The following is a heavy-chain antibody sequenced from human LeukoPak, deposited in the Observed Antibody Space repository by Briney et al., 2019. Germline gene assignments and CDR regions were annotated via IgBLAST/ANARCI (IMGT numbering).Heavy chain of an antibody. V-gene: IGHV1-46*01. CDR1: GYTFTSYY. CDR3: ARDPGDYGDLFDY. CDR2: INPSGGST. D-gene: IGHD4-17*01. Sequence: ASVKVSCKASGYTFTSYYMHWVRQAPGQGLEWMGIINPSGGSTSYAQKFQGRVTITADKSTSTAYMELSCLRSEDTAVYYCARDPGDYGDLFDYWGQRTLVTVSS. J-gene: IGHJ4*02.